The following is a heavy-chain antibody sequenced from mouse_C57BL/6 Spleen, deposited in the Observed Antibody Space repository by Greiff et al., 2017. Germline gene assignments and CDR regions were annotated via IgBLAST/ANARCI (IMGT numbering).Heavy chain of an antibody. CDR2: INPNNGGT. CDR1: GYTFTDYY. Sequence: EVQLQQSGPELVKPGASVKISCKASGYTFTDYYMNWVKQSPGKSLEWIGAINPNNGGTSYNQKFKGKATLTIDKYSSTAYMELRSLTSEDSAVYYCARPAPAWFAYWGQGTLVTVSA. V-gene: IGHV1-26*01. CDR3: ARPAPAWFAY. J-gene: IGHJ3*01.